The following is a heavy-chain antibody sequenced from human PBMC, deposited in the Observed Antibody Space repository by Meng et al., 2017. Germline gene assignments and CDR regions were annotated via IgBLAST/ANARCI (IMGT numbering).Heavy chain of an antibody. Sequence: GQRVGSGGGLVQWGGSLRLSCTASGFTFRNYWMHWVRQAPGKGLVWVSRIKPDGTMTVYADSVKGRFTISRDNAKNTLYLQMNSLRSDDTAVYYCARSDWFDPWGQGTLVTVSS. J-gene: IGHJ5*02. CDR1: GFTFRNYW. V-gene: IGHV3-74*01. CDR2: IKPDGTMT. CDR3: ARSDWFDP.